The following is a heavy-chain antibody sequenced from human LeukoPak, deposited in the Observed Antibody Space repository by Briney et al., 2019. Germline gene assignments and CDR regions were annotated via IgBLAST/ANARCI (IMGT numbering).Heavy chain of an antibody. J-gene: IGHJ6*02. CDR2: ISAYNGNT. D-gene: IGHD6-6*01. V-gene: IGHV1-18*01. CDR1: GYTFTSYG. CDR3: ARESHSSSAYYYYGMDV. Sequence: EASVKVSCKASGYTFTSYGISWVRQAPGQGLEWMGWISAYNGNTNYAQKLQGRVTMTTDTSTSTAYMELSSLRSEDTAVYYCARESHSSSAYYYYGMDVWGQGTTVTVSS.